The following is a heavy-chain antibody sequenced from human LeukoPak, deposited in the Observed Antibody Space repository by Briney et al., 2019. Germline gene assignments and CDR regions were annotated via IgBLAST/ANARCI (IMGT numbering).Heavy chain of an antibody. D-gene: IGHD6-13*01. Sequence: ASVKVSCTAPGYTFTGHYMHWVRQAPGQGLEWMGWINPNSGGTNYAQKFQGRVTMTRDTSISTAYMELSRLRSDDTAVYYCARGYPLSTTAAGTYFQHWGQGTLVTVSS. CDR3: ARGYPLSTTAAGTYFQH. V-gene: IGHV1-2*02. CDR1: GYTFTGHY. CDR2: INPNSGGT. J-gene: IGHJ1*01.